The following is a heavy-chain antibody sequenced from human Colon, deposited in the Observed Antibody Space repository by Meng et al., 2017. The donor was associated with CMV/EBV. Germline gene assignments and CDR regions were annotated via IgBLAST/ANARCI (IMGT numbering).Heavy chain of an antibody. CDR3: ASTIAAAGLDY. Sequence: GGSLRLSCAASGFTFSDYAVHWVRQAPGKGLEWVAHISYDGNHRYYADSVKGRFTISRDNSKNTLYLQVDSLRPEDTATYYCASTIAAAGLDYWGQGTLVTVSS. CDR2: ISYDGNHR. V-gene: IGHV3-30*04. J-gene: IGHJ4*02. CDR1: GFTFSDYA. D-gene: IGHD6-13*01.